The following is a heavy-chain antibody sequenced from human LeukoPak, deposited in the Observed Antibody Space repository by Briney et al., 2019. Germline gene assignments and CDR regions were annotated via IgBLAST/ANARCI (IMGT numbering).Heavy chain of an antibody. V-gene: IGHV1-69*05. J-gene: IGHJ3*02. CDR2: IIPIFGTA. Sequence: SVKVSCKASGGTFSSYAISWVRQAPGQGLEWMGRIIPIFGTANYAQKFQGRVTITTDESTSTAYMELSSLRSEDTAVYYCARVMVVAATDDAFDIWGQGTMVTVSS. D-gene: IGHD2-15*01. CDR3: ARVMVVAATDDAFDI. CDR1: GGTFSSYA.